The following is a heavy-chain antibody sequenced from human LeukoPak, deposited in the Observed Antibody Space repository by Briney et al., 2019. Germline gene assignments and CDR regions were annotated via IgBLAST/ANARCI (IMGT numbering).Heavy chain of an antibody. V-gene: IGHV3-21*01. CDR1: GFTLNRYS. J-gene: IGHJ4*02. CDR2: ISSSSSYI. D-gene: IGHD3-16*01. CDR3: ARERGSKSYLFQCFDY. Sequence: PGGSLRLSCAASGFTLNRYSMNWVRQAPGKGLEWVSSISSSSSYIYYADSVKGRFTVSRDNAKNSLSLQMNSLRAEDTAVYYCARERGSKSYLFQCFDYWGQGTLVTVSS.